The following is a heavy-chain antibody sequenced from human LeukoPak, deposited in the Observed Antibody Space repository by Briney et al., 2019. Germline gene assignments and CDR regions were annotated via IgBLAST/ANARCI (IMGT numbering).Heavy chain of an antibody. D-gene: IGHD6-19*01. CDR2: VNSDGSST. Sequence: PGGSLRLSYAASGFTFSSHWMHWVRQAPGKGLVWVSRVNSDGSSTSYAASVEGRFTISRDNAKNTLYLQMNSLRDEDTAVYYCARDSRSSGLTVDYWGQGTLVTVSS. V-gene: IGHV3-74*01. CDR3: ARDSRSSGLTVDY. CDR1: GFTFSSHW. J-gene: IGHJ4*02.